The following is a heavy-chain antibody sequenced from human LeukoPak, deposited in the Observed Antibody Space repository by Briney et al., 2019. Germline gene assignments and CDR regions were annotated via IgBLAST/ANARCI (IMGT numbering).Heavy chain of an antibody. V-gene: IGHV4-34*01. Sequence: SETLSLTCAVYGGSFSGYYWSWIRQPPGKGLEWIGEINHSGSTNYNPSLKSRVTISVDTSKNQFSLKLSSVTAADTAVYYCARNWDYWGQGTLVTVSS. CDR2: INHSGST. CDR3: ARNWDY. J-gene: IGHJ4*02. CDR1: GGSFSGYY.